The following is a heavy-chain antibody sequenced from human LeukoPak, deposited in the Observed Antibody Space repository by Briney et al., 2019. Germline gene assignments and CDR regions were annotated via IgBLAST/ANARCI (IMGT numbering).Heavy chain of an antibody. CDR1: GYTFTSYG. Sequence: ASVKVSCMASGYTFTSYGITWVRQAPGQGLEWMGWIHPKSGGTNYAQKFQGRVTMTRDTSISTAYMELRRLRSDDTAVYHCASVKLGPEGFFDSWGQGTLVTVSS. D-gene: IGHD7-27*01. J-gene: IGHJ4*02. CDR3: ASVKLGPEGFFDS. V-gene: IGHV1-2*02. CDR2: IHPKSGGT.